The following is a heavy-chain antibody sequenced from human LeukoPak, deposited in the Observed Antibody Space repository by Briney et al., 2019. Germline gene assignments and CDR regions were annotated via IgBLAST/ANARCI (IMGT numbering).Heavy chain of an antibody. CDR2: ISGSGGST. D-gene: IGHD3-10*01. V-gene: IGHV3-23*01. Sequence: AGGSLRLSCEGSGFTFSSYWMSWVRQAPGKGLEWASAISGSGGSTYYADSVKGRFTISRDNSKNTLYLQMNSLRAEDTAVYYCAKDLHGSGSWGSYFDYWGQGTLVTVSS. CDR3: AKDLHGSGSWGSYFDY. J-gene: IGHJ4*02. CDR1: GFTFSSYW.